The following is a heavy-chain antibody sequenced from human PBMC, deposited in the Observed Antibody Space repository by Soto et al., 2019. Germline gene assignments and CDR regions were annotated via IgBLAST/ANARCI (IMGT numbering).Heavy chain of an antibody. CDR1: GYTFTSYY. V-gene: IGHV1-46*01. CDR2: INPSGGST. CDR3: AKDNSGSYSYYYYGMDV. D-gene: IGHD1-26*01. Sequence: ASVKVSCKASGYTFTSYYMHWVRQAPGQGLEWMGIINPSGGSTSYAQKFQGRVTMTRDTSTSTVYMELSSLRSEDTAVYYCAKDNSGSYSYYYYGMDVWGQGTTVTVSS. J-gene: IGHJ6*02.